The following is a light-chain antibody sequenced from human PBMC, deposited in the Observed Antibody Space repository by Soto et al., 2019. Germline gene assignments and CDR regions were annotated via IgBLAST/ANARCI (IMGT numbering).Light chain of an antibody. CDR1: SGHSTYA. CDR2: LDSAGRH. J-gene: IGLJ3*02. V-gene: IGLV4-69*01. Sequence: QPVLTQSPSASAYLGASVKLTCTLSSGHSTYAIAWHQQQPEKGPRFLMNLDSAGRHSKGDEIPDRFSGSSSGAERYLTISSLQSEDEADYYCQTWGTGFRVFGGGTKLTVL. CDR3: QTWGTGFRV.